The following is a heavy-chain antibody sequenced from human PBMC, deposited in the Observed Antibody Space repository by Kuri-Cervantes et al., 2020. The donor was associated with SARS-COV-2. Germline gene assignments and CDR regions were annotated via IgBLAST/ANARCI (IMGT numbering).Heavy chain of an antibody. CDR2: ISYRGYT. J-gene: IGHJ4*02. Sequence: SKTLSLTCSVSGGSINSGQYYWSWVRQPPGKGLEWIGYISYRGYTHYNPSLKSRASISLDASKNQFSLQLASVTAADTAAFLCAREVVVVPAASYFDNWGQGTPVTVSS. D-gene: IGHD2-21*01. V-gene: IGHV4-30-4*01. CDR3: AREVVVVPAASYFDN. CDR1: GGSINSGQYY.